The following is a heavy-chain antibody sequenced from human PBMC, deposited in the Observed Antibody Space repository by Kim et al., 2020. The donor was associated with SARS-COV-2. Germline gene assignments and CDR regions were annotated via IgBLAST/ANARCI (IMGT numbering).Heavy chain of an antibody. V-gene: IGHV4-4*07. CDR1: GGSISSYY. CDR2: IYTSGST. Sequence: SETLSLTCTVSGGSISSYYWSWIRQPAGKGLEWIGRIYTSGSTNYNPSLKSRVTMSVDTSKNQFSLKLSSVTAADTAVYYCARSPPKGGWRELLDFDYYYYMDVWGKGTTVTVSS. J-gene: IGHJ6*03. CDR3: ARSPPKGGWRELLDFDYYYYMDV. D-gene: IGHD1-26*01.